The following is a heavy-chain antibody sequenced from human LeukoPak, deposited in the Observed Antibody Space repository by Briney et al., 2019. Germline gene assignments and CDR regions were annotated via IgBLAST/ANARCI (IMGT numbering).Heavy chain of an antibody. CDR2: IYYSGST. J-gene: IGHJ4*02. CDR1: GGSISSGGYY. V-gene: IGHV4-39*02. D-gene: IGHD3-22*01. Sequence: TLSLTCTVSGGSISSGGYYWGWIRQPPGKGLEWIGSIYYSGSTYCNPSLKSRVTISVDTSKNQFSLKLSSVTAADTAVYYCAREYYYDSSGYSYYFDYWGQGTLVTVSS. CDR3: AREYYYDSSGYSYYFDY.